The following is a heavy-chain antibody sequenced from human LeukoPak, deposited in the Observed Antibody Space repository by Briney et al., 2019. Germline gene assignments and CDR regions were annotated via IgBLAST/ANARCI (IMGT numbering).Heavy chain of an antibody. V-gene: IGHV4-39*02. CDR1: GGSISSNSYY. CDR2: IYYSGST. CDR3: AREGLLPYDFWSGYYLGGGPGRNPTYFDY. Sequence: SETLSLTCAVSGGSISSNSYYWGWIRQPPGKGLEWIGSIYYSGSTYYNPSLKSRVTISVDTSKNQFSLKLSSVTAADTAVYYCAREGLLPYDFWSGYYLGGGPGRNPTYFDYWGQGTLVTVSS. J-gene: IGHJ4*02. D-gene: IGHD3-3*01.